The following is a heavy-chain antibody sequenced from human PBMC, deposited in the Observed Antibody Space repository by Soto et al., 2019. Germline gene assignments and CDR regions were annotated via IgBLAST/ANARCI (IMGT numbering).Heavy chain of an antibody. CDR1: GYSFTSHY. Sequence: ASVKVSCKAIGYSFTSHYMHWVRQAPGQGLEWMGTIYPGGVNIGYAQKFKGRVTITTDTSASTAYMDLSSLTSEDTAVFYCAREHDVLTGYSFDYWGQGTLVTVSS. J-gene: IGHJ4*02. CDR3: AREHDVLTGYSFDY. CDR2: IYPGGVNI. V-gene: IGHV1-46*01. D-gene: IGHD3-9*01.